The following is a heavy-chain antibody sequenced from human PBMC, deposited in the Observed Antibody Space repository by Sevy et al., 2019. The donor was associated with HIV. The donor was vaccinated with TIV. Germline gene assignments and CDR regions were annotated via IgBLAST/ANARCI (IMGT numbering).Heavy chain of an antibody. V-gene: IGHV4-30-2*01. CDR3: ARDGGTVTSPGVFDV. Sequence: SETLSLTCAVSGGSISSGSYSWNWIRQPPGKGLEWIGYIFHSGNTYYNPSPKSRVTISVDRSKNQFSLKMTSVTAADTAVYYCARDGGTVTSPGVFDVWGQGTMVTVSS. J-gene: IGHJ3*01. D-gene: IGHD4-17*01. CDR2: IFHSGNT. CDR1: GGSISSGSYS.